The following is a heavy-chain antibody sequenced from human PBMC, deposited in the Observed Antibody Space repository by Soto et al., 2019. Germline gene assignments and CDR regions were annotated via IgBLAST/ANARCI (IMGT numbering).Heavy chain of an antibody. CDR1: GYTFSNYA. CDR3: ARDDSTGYTPRKFYQH. D-gene: IGHD3-22*01. V-gene: IGHV1-18*01. CDR2: ISADNGNI. J-gene: IGHJ1*01. Sequence: ASVKVSCKASGYTFSNYAITWVRQVPGEGLEWMGWISADNGNINYAQKFQGRVILTTDTSTSTVYMELRSLRSDDTAVFYCARDDSTGYTPRKFYQHWGQGTLVTVSS.